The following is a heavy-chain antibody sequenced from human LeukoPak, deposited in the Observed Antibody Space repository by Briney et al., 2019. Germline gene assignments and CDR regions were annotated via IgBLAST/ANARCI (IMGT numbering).Heavy chain of an antibody. V-gene: IGHV3-48*03. CDR3: ARDPVNCGGDCYQA. J-gene: IGHJ5*02. CDR1: GFTFSGFE. Sequence: GGSLRLSCAASGFTFSGFEMNWVGQAPGKGLEWVSYISSSGSTRYYADSVEGRFTVSRDNAKNSLYLQMNSLRAEDTAVYYCARDPVNCGGDCYQAWGQGTLVTVSS. CDR2: ISSSGSTR. D-gene: IGHD2-21*02.